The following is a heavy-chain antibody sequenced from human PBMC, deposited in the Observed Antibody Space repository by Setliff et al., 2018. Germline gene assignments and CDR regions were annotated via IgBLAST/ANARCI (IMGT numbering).Heavy chain of an antibody. CDR3: ARHPYYYGSGTYLDNNNRWFDP. D-gene: IGHD3-10*01. J-gene: IGHJ5*02. CDR1: GYSFSTCW. V-gene: IGHV5-51*01. CDR2: IYPGDSIT. Sequence: GESLKISWKGSGYSFSTCWIGWVRQMPGKGLEWMGIIYPGDSITRYSPSFQGQVTISVDKSINTAYLQWSSLRASDTAIYYCARHPYYYGSGTYLDNNNRWFDPWGQGTLVTVSS.